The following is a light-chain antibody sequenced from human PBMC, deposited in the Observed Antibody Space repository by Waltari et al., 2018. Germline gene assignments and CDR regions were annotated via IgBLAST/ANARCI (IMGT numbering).Light chain of an antibody. CDR1: RREVGGYNY. CDR3: SSYTSSSVV. J-gene: IGLJ2*01. CDR2: DVS. V-gene: IGLV2-14*03. Sequence: QSALTQPAPVSGSPGQSITISCTGTRREVGGYNYVSWYQQHPGKAPKLMIYDVSNRPSGVSNRFSGSKSGNTASLTISGLQAEDEADYYCSSYTSSSVVFGGGTKLTVL.